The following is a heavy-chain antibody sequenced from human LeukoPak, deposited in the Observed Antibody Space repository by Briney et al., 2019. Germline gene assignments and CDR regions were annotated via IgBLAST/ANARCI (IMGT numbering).Heavy chain of an antibody. CDR1: GFTFRSYA. CDR3: AKDEGMIVVVPFDY. J-gene: IGHJ4*02. CDR2: ITASGSST. V-gene: IGHV3-23*01. Sequence: GGSLRLSCAASGFTFRSYAMNWVRQAPGKGLEWVSGITASGSSTYYADSVKGRFTISRDNSKNTLYLQMNSLRAEDTAVYYCAKDEGMIVVVPFDYWGQGTLVTVSS. D-gene: IGHD3-22*01.